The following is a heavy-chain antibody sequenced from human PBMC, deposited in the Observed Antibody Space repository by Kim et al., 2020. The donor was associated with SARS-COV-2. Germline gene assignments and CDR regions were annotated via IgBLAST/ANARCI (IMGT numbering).Heavy chain of an antibody. V-gene: IGHV3-11*04. CDR3: ARDLVRVRWLQRDYYYGMDV. J-gene: IGHJ6*02. CDR1: GFTFSDYY. Sequence: GGSLRLSCAASGFTFSDYYMSWIRQAPGKGLEWVSYISSGGSTIYYADSVKGRFTISRDNAKNSLYLQMNSLRAEDTAVYYCARDLVRVRWLQRDYYYGMDVWGQGTTVTGSS. D-gene: IGHD5-12*01. CDR2: ISSGGSTI.